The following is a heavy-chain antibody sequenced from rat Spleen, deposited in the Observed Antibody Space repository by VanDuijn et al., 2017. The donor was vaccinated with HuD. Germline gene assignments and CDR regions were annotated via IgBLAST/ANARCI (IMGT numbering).Heavy chain of an antibody. V-gene: IGHV5-25*01. D-gene: IGHD1-1*01. CDR1: GFTFSNYG. Sequence: EVQLVESGGGLVQPGRSMKLSCAASGFTFSNYGMAWVRQAPKKGLEWVAYISYDGGSTYYRDSVKGRFTISRDNAKSTLYLQMDSLRSEDTATYYCANDGGITDWFTYWGQGTLVTVSS. CDR3: ANDGGITDWFTY. J-gene: IGHJ3*01. CDR2: ISYDGGST.